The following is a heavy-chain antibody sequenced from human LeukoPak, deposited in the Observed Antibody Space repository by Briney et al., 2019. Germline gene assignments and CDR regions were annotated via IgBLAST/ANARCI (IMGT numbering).Heavy chain of an antibody. Sequence: GGSLRLSCAASGFTFSSYSMNWVRQAPGKGLEWVSSTSSGSTYMYHADSVKGRFTISRDNAKNSMYLQMNSLRVEDTAVYYCGRVGGRSKAAKGDAFDIWGQGTMVTVSS. CDR3: GRVGGRSKAAKGDAFDI. J-gene: IGHJ3*02. D-gene: IGHD6-6*01. CDR1: GFTFSSYS. V-gene: IGHV3-21*01. CDR2: TSSGSTYM.